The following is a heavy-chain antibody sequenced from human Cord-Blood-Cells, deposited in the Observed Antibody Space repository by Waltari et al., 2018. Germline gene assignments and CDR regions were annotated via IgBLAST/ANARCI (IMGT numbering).Heavy chain of an antibody. CDR3: AVLSAAGTGVDY. D-gene: IGHD6-13*01. J-gene: IGHJ4*02. V-gene: IGHV4-59*01. Sequence: QVQLQESGPGLVKPSETLSLTCTVSGGSISSYYWSWIRQPPGKGLEWIGYIYYSGSTNYNPSLKSRVTISVDTSKNQFSLKLSSVTAADTAMYYCAVLSAAGTGVDYWGQGTLVTVSS. CDR2: IYYSGST. CDR1: GGSISSYY.